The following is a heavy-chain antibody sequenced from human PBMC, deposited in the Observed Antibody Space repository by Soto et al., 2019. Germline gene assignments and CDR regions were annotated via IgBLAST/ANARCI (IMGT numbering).Heavy chain of an antibody. CDR1: DGSISSGGYY. V-gene: IGHV4-31*03. CDR2: IYYSGST. J-gene: IGHJ4*02. CDR3: ASYGDDVRFDY. Sequence: QVQLQESGPGLVKPSQTLSLTCTVSDGSISSGGYYWSWIREHPGKGLEWIGYIYYSGSTYYNPSPKSRVTISLDTYKNQFSLKLSSVSAADTAVYYCASYGDDVRFDYWGQGTLVTVSS. D-gene: IGHD4-17*01.